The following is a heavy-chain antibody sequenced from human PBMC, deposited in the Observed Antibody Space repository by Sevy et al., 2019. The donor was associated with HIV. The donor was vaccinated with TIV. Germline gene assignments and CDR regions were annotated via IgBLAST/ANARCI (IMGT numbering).Heavy chain of an antibody. Sequence: VGSLRLSCAASGFTFSSYSMSWVRQAPGKGLEWVSTISGSGGSTYYADSVKGRFTISRDNYKNTLYLQMNSLRAEDTAVYYGRKDGDRAMPSYFDYWGQGTLVTVSS. V-gene: IGHV3-23*01. J-gene: IGHJ4*02. CDR3: RKDGDRAMPSYFDY. CDR1: GFTFSSYS. CDR2: ISGSGGST. D-gene: IGHD5-18*01.